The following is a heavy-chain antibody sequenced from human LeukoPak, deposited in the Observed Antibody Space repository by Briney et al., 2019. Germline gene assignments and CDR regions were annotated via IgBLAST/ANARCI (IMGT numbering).Heavy chain of an antibody. CDR2: INPNTGDT. J-gene: IGHJ2*01. CDR3: ARKGPYDSSGYYSEYWYFDL. CDR1: GYSFTGYY. V-gene: IGHV1-2*02. D-gene: IGHD3-22*01. Sequence: ASVKVSCKASGYSFTGYYMHWVRQAPGQGLEWMGWINPNTGDTNYAQKFQGRITVTRDTSISTAYMELSRLRFDDTAVYYCARKGPYDSSGYYSEYWYFDLWGSGTLVTVPS.